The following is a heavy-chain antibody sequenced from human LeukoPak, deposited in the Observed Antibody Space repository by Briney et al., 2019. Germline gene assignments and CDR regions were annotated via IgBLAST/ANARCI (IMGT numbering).Heavy chain of an antibody. CDR3: ARVFDSGSQAYFYYMDV. J-gene: IGHJ6*03. D-gene: IGHD3-10*01. CDR1: GGSISSYY. CDR2: IYTSGST. V-gene: IGHV4-4*07. Sequence: RTSETLSLTCTVSGGSISSYYWSWIRQPAGKGLEWIGRIYTSGSTNYNPSLKSRVTMSVDTSKNQFSLKLSSVTAADTAVYYCARVFDSGSQAYFYYMDVWGKGTTVTIFS.